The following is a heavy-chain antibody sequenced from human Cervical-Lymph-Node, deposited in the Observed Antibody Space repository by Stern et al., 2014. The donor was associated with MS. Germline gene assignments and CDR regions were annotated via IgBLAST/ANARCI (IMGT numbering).Heavy chain of an antibody. CDR3: ARAAYSTSSYNY. V-gene: IGHV1-69*01. Sequence: VQLVESGAEVKKPGSSVKVSCKASGGTFNTNVISWVRQAPGQGLEWMGGIIPIFGTALYAQKFQGRVTITATESTAARYMELGSRRSEDPAVYYCARAAYSTSSYNYWGQGTLVIVSS. D-gene: IGHD6-6*01. CDR1: GGTFNTNV. CDR2: IIPIFGTA. J-gene: IGHJ4*02.